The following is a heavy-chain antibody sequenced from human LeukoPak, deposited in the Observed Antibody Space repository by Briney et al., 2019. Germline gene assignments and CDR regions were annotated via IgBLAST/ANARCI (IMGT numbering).Heavy chain of an antibody. CDR1: GLDFSDYG. J-gene: IGHJ4*02. V-gene: IGHV3-30*02. CDR3: VKSSSSQTAEDF. CDR2: IQYDGINK. Sequence: GGSLRLSCAASGLDFSDYGMHWVRQAPGKGLEWVTFIQYDGINKYYGDSVRGRFTISRDNSKNTLYLQMHSLRVEDTAMYYCVKSSSSQTAEDFWGQGTLVTVSS. D-gene: IGHD2-21*02.